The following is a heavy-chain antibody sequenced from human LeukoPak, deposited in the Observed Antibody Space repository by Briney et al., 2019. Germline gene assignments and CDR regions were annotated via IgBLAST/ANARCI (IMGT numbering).Heavy chain of an antibody. V-gene: IGHV3-23*01. CDR3: AKDRGLSVTMIVVVTGNAFDI. Sequence: GGSLRLSCAASGFTFSSYAMSWVRQAPGKGLEWASAISGSGGSTYYADSVKGRFTISRDNSKNTLYLQMNSLRAEDTAVYYCAKDRGLSVTMIVVVTGNAFDIWGQETMVTVSS. D-gene: IGHD3-22*01. CDR2: ISGSGGST. CDR1: GFTFSSYA. J-gene: IGHJ3*02.